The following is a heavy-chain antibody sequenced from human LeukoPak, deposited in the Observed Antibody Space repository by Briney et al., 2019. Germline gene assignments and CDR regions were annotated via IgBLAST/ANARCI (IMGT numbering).Heavy chain of an antibody. Sequence: SGGSLRLSCAASGFNFSSYNMNWVRQVPGRGLEWVSSISSSSSYIYYADSVKGRFTISRDNARNSLYLQMNSLRAEDTAVYYCAKSKQLAPWDYWGQGTLVTVSS. J-gene: IGHJ4*02. CDR1: GFNFSSYN. D-gene: IGHD1-1*01. CDR3: AKSKQLAPWDY. V-gene: IGHV3-21*04. CDR2: ISSSSSYI.